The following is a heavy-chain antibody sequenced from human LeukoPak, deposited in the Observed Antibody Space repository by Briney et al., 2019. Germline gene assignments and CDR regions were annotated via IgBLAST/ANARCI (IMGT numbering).Heavy chain of an antibody. J-gene: IGHJ4*02. Sequence: GGSLRLSCAASGFTFSHYNMNWVRQAPGKGLEWVSSISGSTGYIYYADSAKGRFTISRDNAKNSLFLQMNSLRAEDTAVYYCARDRSSDWHFDFWGPGTPVTVSS. CDR3: ARDRSSDWHFDF. D-gene: IGHD6-19*01. V-gene: IGHV3-21*01. CDR2: ISGSTGYI. CDR1: GFTFSHYN.